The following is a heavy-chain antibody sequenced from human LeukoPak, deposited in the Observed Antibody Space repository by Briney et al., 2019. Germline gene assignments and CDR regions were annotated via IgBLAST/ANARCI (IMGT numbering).Heavy chain of an antibody. CDR2: INSDGSIT. CDR1: GFTFSSYG. Sequence: GGSLRLSCAASGFTFSSYGMHWVRQAPGKGLVWVSHINSDGSITIYADSVKGRFTISRDNAKNTLYLQMNSLRAEDTAVYYCARESSGNDYWGQGTLVTVSS. D-gene: IGHD3-22*01. J-gene: IGHJ4*02. CDR3: ARESSGNDY. V-gene: IGHV3-74*01.